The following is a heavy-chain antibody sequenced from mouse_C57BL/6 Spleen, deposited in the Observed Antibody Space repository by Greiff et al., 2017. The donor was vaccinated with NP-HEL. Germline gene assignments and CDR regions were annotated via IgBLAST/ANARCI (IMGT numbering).Heavy chain of an antibody. CDR2: INPYNGGT. CDR3: ARRGPYYYGKDY. V-gene: IGHV1-19*01. D-gene: IGHD1-1*01. Sequence: VQLQQSGPVLVKPGASVKMSCKASGYTFTDYYMNWVKQSHGKSLEWIGVINPYNGGTSYNQKFKGKATLTVDKSSSTAYMELNSLTSEDSAVYYCARRGPYYYGKDYWGQGTTLTVSS. CDR1: GYTFTDYY. J-gene: IGHJ2*01.